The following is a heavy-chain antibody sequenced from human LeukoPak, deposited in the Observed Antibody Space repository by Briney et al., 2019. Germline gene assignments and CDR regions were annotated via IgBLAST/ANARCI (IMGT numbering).Heavy chain of an antibody. CDR3: VISSSFYTYDY. CDR2: INHSGST. CDR1: GGSFSGYY. Sequence: SETLSLTCAVYGGSFSGYYWSWIRQPPGKGLEWIGEINHSGSTNYNPSLKNRVTISVDTSKNQFSLKLSSVTAADTAVYYCVISSSFYTYDYWGQGTLVTVSS. D-gene: IGHD3-22*01. V-gene: IGHV4-34*01. J-gene: IGHJ4*02.